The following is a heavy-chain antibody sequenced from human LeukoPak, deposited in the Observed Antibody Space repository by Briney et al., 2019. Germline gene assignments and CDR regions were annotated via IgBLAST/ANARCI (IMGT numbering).Heavy chain of an antibody. V-gene: IGHV1-46*01. D-gene: IGHD3-10*02. J-gene: IGHJ5*02. CDR2: INPSGGST. CDR1: GYTFTSYY. Sequence: VKVSCKASGYTFTSYYMHWVRQAPGQGLEWMGIINPSGGSTSYAQKFQGRVTMTRDMSTSTVYMELSSLRSEDTAVYYCARAELLRSCGFDPWGQGTLVTVSS. CDR3: ARAELLRSCGFDP.